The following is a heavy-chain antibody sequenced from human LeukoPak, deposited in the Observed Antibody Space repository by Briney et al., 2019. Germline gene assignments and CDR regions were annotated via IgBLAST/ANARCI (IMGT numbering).Heavy chain of an antibody. V-gene: IGHV3-11*01. CDR1: GFTFSDYY. D-gene: IGHD5-18*01. J-gene: IGHJ6*03. Sequence: PGGSLRLSCAASGFTFSDYYMSWIRQAPGKGLEWVSYISSSGSTIYYADSVKGRFTISRDNAKNTLYLQMNSLRAEDTAVYYCAKDLGESWGSGYDYYYYYMDVWGKGTTVTVSS. CDR2: ISSSGSTI. CDR3: AKDLGESWGSGYDYYYYYMDV.